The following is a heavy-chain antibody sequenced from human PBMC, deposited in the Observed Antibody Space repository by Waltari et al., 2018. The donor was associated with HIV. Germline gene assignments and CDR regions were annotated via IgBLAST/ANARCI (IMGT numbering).Heavy chain of an antibody. CDR1: GLSFSNYA. J-gene: IGHJ4*02. CDR3: ASEEGRYLPLDY. V-gene: IGHV3-30*04. D-gene: IGHD1-26*01. Sequence: LVESGGGVVQPGRSLRLSCVGSGLSFSNYAIHWVRQAPGKGLEWMAFISYGGSEKDFADSVKGRFTISTDHSKNTVYLKMNSLTTEDTALYYCASEEGRYLPLDYWGRGTLVTVSS. CDR2: ISYGGSEK.